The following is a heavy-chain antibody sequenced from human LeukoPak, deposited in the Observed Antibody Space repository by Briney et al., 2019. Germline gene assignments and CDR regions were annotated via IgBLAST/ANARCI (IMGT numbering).Heavy chain of an antibody. CDR2: INHSGST. Sequence: SETLSLTCTVSGGSISSSSYYWGWIRQPPGKGLEWIGEINHSGSTNYNPSLKSRVTISVDTSKNQFSLKLSSVTAADTAVYYCARPNEYYYGSGSYYFDYWGQGTLVTVSS. V-gene: IGHV4-39*07. CDR1: GGSISSSSYY. J-gene: IGHJ4*02. CDR3: ARPNEYYYGSGSYYFDY. D-gene: IGHD3-10*01.